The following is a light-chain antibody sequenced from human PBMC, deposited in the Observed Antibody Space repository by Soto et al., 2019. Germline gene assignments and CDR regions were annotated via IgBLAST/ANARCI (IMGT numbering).Light chain of an antibody. CDR3: QQYGSSFT. Sequence: EIVLTQSPGTLSLSPGERATLSCRASQSVSSNYLAWYQRKPGQPPRLLIYGASSRATGVPDRFTGSGSGTDFTLTISRLEPEDFAVYYCQQYGSSFTFGPGTKVDIK. J-gene: IGKJ3*01. CDR2: GAS. V-gene: IGKV3-20*01. CDR1: QSVSSNY.